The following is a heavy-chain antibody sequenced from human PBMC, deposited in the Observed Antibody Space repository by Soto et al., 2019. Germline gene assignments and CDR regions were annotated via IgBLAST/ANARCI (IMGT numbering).Heavy chain of an antibody. D-gene: IGHD5-12*01. CDR1: GYSFTSYW. CDR2: IDPSDSYT. J-gene: IGHJ6*02. CDR3: AKVGYSGYDWDYYYYYGMDV. V-gene: IGHV5-10-1*01. Sequence: PGESLKISCKGSGYSFTSYWISWVRQMPGKGLEWMGRIDPSDSYTNYSPSFQGHVTISADKSISTAYLQWSSLKASDTAMYYCAKVGYSGYDWDYYYYYGMDVWGQGTTVTVSS.